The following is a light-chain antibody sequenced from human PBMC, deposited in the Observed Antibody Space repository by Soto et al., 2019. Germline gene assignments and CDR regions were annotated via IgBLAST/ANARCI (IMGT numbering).Light chain of an antibody. CDR1: QSVSSY. V-gene: IGKV3-11*01. CDR2: DAS. Sequence: EIVLTQSPATLSLSPGERATLSCRASQSVSSYLAWYPQKPGQAPRLLIYDASNRATGIPARFRGSGSGTGFKLTSSSQEHKDFSKYDCRHHGSSLWTFGQGTKVDIK. J-gene: IGKJ1*01. CDR3: RHHGSSLWT.